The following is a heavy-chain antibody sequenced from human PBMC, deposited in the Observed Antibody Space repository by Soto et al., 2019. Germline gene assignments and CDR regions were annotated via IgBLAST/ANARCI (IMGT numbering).Heavy chain of an antibody. V-gene: IGHV3-23*01. CDR3: AKHDGGTPPDAFDD. J-gene: IGHJ3*01. CDR2: ISGSGGTT. CDR1: GFTYSSYA. D-gene: IGHD3-16*01. Sequence: GGSLRLSCAASGFTYSSYAMSWIRQAPGKGLEWVSGISGSGGTTYYADSVQGRFTISRDNSKNTLYLQINTLRVEDTAVYYCAKHDGGTPPDAFDDWGQGTMVTVSS.